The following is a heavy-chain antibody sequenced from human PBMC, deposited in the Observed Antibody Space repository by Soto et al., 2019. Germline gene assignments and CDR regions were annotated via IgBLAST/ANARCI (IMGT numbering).Heavy chain of an antibody. CDR2: ISSSSRDI. J-gene: IGHJ6*02. Sequence: GGSLRPSCASSCFTFITYTINWVRQAPGKGLEWVASISSSSRDIFYADSVKARFTISRDNAKSSVDLQMNSLRVGDTAIYYCARGSWGGDGIDVWGQGTTVTVSS. V-gene: IGHV3-21*01. CDR1: CFTFITYT. D-gene: IGHD3-16*01. CDR3: ARGSWGGDGIDV.